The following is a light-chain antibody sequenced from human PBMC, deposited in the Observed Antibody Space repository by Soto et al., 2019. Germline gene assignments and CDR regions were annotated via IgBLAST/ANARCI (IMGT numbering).Light chain of an antibody. V-gene: IGLV2-8*01. J-gene: IGLJ1*01. CDR2: EVS. CDR1: SSDVGGYNF. CDR3: SSYAGSRYFYV. Sequence: QSALTQPPSASGSPGQSVTISCTGTSSDVGGYNFVSWYQQHPGKAPKLMIYEVSKRPSGIPDRFSGSKSGNTASLTVSGLQAEDEADYYCSSYAGSRYFYVFGTGTKLTVL.